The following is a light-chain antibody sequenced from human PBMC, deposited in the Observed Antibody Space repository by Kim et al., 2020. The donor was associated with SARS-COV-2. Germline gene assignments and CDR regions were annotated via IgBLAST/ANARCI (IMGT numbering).Light chain of an antibody. V-gene: IGKV3-11*01. CDR2: DVY. Sequence: EIVLTQSPATLSLSPGERATLSCRASQSLSSYVAWYQQKPGQAPSLLVYDVYSRPTGIPARFTGSGSGAEFTLTISSLEPEDFAIYYCQQRLNAHSFGRETKLDI. J-gene: IGKJ2*03. CDR1: QSLSSY. CDR3: QQRLNAHS.